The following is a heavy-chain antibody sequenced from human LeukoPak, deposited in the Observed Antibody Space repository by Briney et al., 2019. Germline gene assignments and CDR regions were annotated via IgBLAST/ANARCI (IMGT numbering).Heavy chain of an antibody. V-gene: IGHV3-23*01. J-gene: IGHJ4*02. CDR3: AKANWVSNADAVW. CDR2: IRCGGET. Sequence: GGSLRLSCAASGFSFTNYAMSWVRQAPARGPEWVSSIRCGGETFYADSVKGRFTLSRDDSRNTVYLQLNNLRVEDTAIYYCAKANWVSNADAVWWGQGTQVTVSS. D-gene: IGHD1-1*01. CDR1: GFSFTNYA.